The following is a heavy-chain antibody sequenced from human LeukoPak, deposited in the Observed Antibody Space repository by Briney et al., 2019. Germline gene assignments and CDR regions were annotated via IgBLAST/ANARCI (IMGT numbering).Heavy chain of an antibody. Sequence: GGSLRLSCAASGFTFSSYSMNWVRQAPGKGLEWVSSISSSSSYIYYADSVKGRFTISRDNAKNSLYLQMNSLRAEDTAVYYCARVGPRLSHGGNSGGYYYYYYMDVWGKGTTVTVSS. CDR1: GFTFSSYS. V-gene: IGHV3-21*01. D-gene: IGHD4-23*01. CDR3: ARVGPRLSHGGNSGGYYYYYYMDV. CDR2: ISSSSSYI. J-gene: IGHJ6*03.